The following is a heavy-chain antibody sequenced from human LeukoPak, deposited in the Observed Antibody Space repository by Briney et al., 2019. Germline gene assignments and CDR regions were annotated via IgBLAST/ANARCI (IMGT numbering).Heavy chain of an antibody. CDR2: IYHSGST. V-gene: IGHV4-4*02. J-gene: IGHJ5*02. CDR3: AREVVVVPAAIKTYSWFDP. D-gene: IGHD2-2*01. Sequence: SETLSLTCAVSGGSISSTNWWTWVRQPPGKGLEWIGRIYHSGSTNYNPSLKSRVTISVDTSKNQFSLKLSSVTAADTAVYYCAREVVVVPAAIKTYSWFDPWGQGTLVTVSS. CDR1: GGSISSTNW.